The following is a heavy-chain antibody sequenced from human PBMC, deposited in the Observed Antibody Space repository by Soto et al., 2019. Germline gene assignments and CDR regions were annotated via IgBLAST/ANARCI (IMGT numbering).Heavy chain of an antibody. D-gene: IGHD3-16*01. V-gene: IGHV1-2*02. CDR3: ARGGGSKPPQHSHLLFNA. CDR1: GYTFTDYH. CDR2: INANNGGA. Sequence: AAVKVSCKASGYTFTDYHIHLVRQAPGQGXEFMGWINANNGGAGSAQQFQGRVTVTRDTSITTVYMELSNLRSDDTAVYYCARGGGSKPPQHSHLLFNAWGEGTLVSVSS. J-gene: IGHJ5*02.